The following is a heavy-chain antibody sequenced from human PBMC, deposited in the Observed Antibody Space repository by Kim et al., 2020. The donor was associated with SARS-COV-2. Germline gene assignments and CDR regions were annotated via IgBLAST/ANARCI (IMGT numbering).Heavy chain of an antibody. CDR3: ARGYYYDSSGYYDVGY. V-gene: IGHV3-66*01. D-gene: IGHD3-22*01. CDR1: GFTVSSNY. J-gene: IGHJ4*02. CDR2: IYSGGST. Sequence: GGSLRLSCAASGFTVSSNYMSWVRQAPGKGLEWVSVIYSGGSTYYADSVKGRFTISRDNSKNTLYLQMNSLRAEDTAVYYCARGYYYDSSGYYDVGYWGQGTLVTGSS.